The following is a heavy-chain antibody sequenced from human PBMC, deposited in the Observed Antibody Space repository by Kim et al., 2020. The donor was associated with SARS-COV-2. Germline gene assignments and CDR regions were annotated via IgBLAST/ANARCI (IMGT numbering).Heavy chain of an antibody. CDR2: ISGSGGSR. CDR1: GFTFSSYA. V-gene: IGHV3-23*01. Sequence: GGSLRLSCAASGFTFSSYAMSWVRQAPGKGLEWVSDISGSGGSRYYADSVKGRFTISRDNSKNTLYLQMNSLRAEDTAVYYCANRYSGYVSYFDYWGQGTLVTVSS. CDR3: ANRYSGYVSYFDY. J-gene: IGHJ4*02. D-gene: IGHD5-12*01.